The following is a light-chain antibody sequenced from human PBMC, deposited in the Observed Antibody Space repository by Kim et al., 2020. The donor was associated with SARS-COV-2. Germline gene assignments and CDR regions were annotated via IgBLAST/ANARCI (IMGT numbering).Light chain of an antibody. J-gene: IGLJ3*02. CDR3: SSYADNNNLV. CDR1: SSYVCAWNY. V-gene: IGLV2-8*01. CDR2: EVN. Sequence: GPAVPFSCTGTSSYVCAWNYGSLYQQHPGKAPKRIVYEVNKRLSGVPDRFSCSKSGNTASLTVSGLQAEDEADYFCSSYADNNNLVFGGGTQLTVL.